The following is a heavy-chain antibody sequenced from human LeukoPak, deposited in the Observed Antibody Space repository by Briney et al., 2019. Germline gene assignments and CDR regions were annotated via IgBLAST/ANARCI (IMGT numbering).Heavy chain of an antibody. D-gene: IGHD3-22*01. CDR3: AREKNIGYYDSSGYCDY. Sequence: KPGGSLRLSCAASGFTFSDYYMSWIRQAPGKGLEWVSYISSSSSYTNYAESVKGRFTISRDNAKNSLYLQMNSLRAEDTAVYYCAREKNIGYYDSSGYCDYWGQGTLVTVSS. CDR1: GFTFSDYY. CDR2: ISSSSSYT. V-gene: IGHV3-11*06. J-gene: IGHJ4*02.